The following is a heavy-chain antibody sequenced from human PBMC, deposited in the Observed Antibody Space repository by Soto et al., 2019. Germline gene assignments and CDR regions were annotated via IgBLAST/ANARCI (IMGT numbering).Heavy chain of an antibody. CDR2: IYSGGST. J-gene: IGHJ4*03. V-gene: IGHV3-53*01. CDR3: ARSVAARRGEGSFDL. Sequence: PGGSLRLSCAASGFTVSSNYMSWVRQAPGKGLEWVSVIYSGGSTYYADSVKGRFTISRDNSKNTLYLQMNSLRAEDTAVYYCARSVAARRGEGSFDLWGQGTLVTVSS. D-gene: IGHD6-6*01. CDR1: GFTVSSNY.